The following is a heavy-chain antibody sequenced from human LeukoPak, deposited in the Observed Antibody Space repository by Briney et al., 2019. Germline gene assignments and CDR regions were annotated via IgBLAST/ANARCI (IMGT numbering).Heavy chain of an antibody. J-gene: IGHJ3*02. Sequence: GGSLRLSCAASGFTFSAYAVIWVRQAPGKGLEWVSAISASGDYTHYADSVKGRFDISRGNSKNTVYLQMSSLRAEDAALYYCAKDPSGDYVGAFDSWGQGTTVIVSS. CDR1: GFTFSAYA. D-gene: IGHD4-17*01. CDR3: AKDPSGDYVGAFDS. CDR2: ISASGDYT. V-gene: IGHV3-23*01.